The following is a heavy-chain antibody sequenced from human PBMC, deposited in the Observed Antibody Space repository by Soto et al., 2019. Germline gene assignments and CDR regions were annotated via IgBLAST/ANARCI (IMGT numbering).Heavy chain of an antibody. D-gene: IGHD2-2*01. CDR1: GLSFYSYV. Sequence: PGGSLRLSCAASGLSFYSYVMGWVRQAPGKGLEWVSAISSSGDSTYYAGSVKGRFTISRDSSKKLLFLQMNSLRAEDTAIYYCAREFCSNTSCCAGRPFDLWGQGTLVTVSS. J-gene: IGHJ4*02. V-gene: IGHV3-23*01. CDR3: AREFCSNTSCCAGRPFDL. CDR2: ISSSGDST.